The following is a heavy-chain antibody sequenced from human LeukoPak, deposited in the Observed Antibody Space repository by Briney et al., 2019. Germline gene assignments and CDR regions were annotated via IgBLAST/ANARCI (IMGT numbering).Heavy chain of an antibody. CDR2: INHSGST. Sequence: SETLSLTCAVYGGSFSGYYWRWIRQPAGKGLEWIGEINHSGSTNYNPSLKSRVTISVDTSKNQFSLKLSSVTAADTAVYYCARLGYCSSTSCHGGYYYGMDVWGKGTTVTVSS. CDR3: ARLGYCSSTSCHGGYYYGMDV. CDR1: GGSFSGYY. D-gene: IGHD2-2*01. J-gene: IGHJ6*04. V-gene: IGHV4-34*01.